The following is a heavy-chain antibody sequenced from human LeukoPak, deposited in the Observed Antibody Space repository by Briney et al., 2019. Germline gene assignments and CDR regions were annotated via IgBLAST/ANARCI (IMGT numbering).Heavy chain of an antibody. V-gene: IGHV3-53*01. CDR3: ARGGRSSELV. J-gene: IGHJ4*02. D-gene: IGHD6-6*01. CDR2: IYSTGDT. CDR1: GFIVSSVY. Sequence: PGGSLRLSCAASGFIVSSVYMSWVRQSPGKGLECVSTIYSTGDTYYADSVKGRFTISRDVSKNTVYLQMNSLRAEDTAVYYCARGGRSSELVWGQGTRVTVSS.